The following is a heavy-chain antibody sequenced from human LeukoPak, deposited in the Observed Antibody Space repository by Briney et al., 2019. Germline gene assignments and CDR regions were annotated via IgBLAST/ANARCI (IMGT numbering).Heavy chain of an antibody. CDR1: GASISGYY. CDR2: MYYSGGT. Sequence: PSETLSLTCRVSGASISGYYWSWIRQPPGKGLEWIGHMYYSGGTTYNPSLKSRVSISLDTSKNQFSLKLSSVTAADTAVYYCARLSPTSYDSSGYFSLFDYWGQGTLVTVSS. CDR3: ARLSPTSYDSSGYFSLFDY. V-gene: IGHV4-59*08. J-gene: IGHJ4*02. D-gene: IGHD3-22*01.